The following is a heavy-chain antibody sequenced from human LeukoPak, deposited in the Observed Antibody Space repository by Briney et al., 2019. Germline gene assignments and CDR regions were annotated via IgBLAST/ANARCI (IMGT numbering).Heavy chain of an antibody. J-gene: IGHJ4*02. D-gene: IGHD3-3*01. V-gene: IGHV1-24*01. CDR2: FDPEDGET. CDR3: ATPGVGLRFLEWLPHPFDY. Sequence: ASVKVSCKVSGYTLTELSMHWVRRAPGKGLEWMGGFDPEDGETIYAQKFQGRVTMTEDTSTDTAYMELSSLRSEDTAVYYCATPGVGLRFLEWLPHPFDYWGQGTLVTVSS. CDR1: GYTLTELS.